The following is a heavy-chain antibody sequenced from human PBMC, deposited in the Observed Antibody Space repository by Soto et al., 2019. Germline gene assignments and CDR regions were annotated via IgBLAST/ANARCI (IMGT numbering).Heavy chain of an antibody. Sequence: EVQLLQSGGGLVQPGGSLRLSCAASGFSFSSYAMNWVRQAPGKGLEWVSAINGSGDSTYYADSVKGRFTISRDNSKNTLSLQMSSLRAGDTAVYYGAKDSSRRRLDSWGQGTLVTVSS. CDR2: INGSGDST. CDR3: AKDSSRRRLDS. V-gene: IGHV3-23*01. CDR1: GFSFSSYA. J-gene: IGHJ5*01.